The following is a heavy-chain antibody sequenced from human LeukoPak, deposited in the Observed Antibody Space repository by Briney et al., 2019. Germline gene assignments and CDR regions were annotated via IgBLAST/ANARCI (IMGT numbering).Heavy chain of an antibody. Sequence: PGGSLRLSCAASGFTFSSYAMHWVRQAPGKGLEWVAVISYDGSNKYYADSVKGRFTISRDNSKNTLYLQMNSLRAEDTAVYYCARDRGYCGYDFFDYWGQGTLVTVSS. CDR1: GFTFSSYA. J-gene: IGHJ4*02. V-gene: IGHV3-30*04. D-gene: IGHD5-12*01. CDR2: ISYDGSNK. CDR3: ARDRGYCGYDFFDY.